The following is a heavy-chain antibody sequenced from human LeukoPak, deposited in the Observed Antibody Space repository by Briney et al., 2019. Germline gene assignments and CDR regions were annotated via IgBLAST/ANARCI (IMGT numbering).Heavy chain of an antibody. Sequence: SQALSLTCAISGDSFSSNSAAWNWLRQSPSRGLEWLGRTYYRSRWYNDYALSVEGLITINPVTSKNQFSLLLNSVTLEDTAVYYCARQWNGCLGYWGQGTLVTVSS. CDR3: ARQWNGCLGY. D-gene: IGHD2-15*01. CDR2: TYYRSRWYN. J-gene: IGHJ4*02. CDR1: GDSFSSNSAA. V-gene: IGHV6-1*01.